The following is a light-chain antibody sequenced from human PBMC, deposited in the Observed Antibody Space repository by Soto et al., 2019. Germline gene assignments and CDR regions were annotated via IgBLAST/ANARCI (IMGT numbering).Light chain of an antibody. CDR3: QQRTHWPPWT. V-gene: IGKV3-11*01. J-gene: IGKJ1*01. CDR2: DAS. Sequence: EIVLTQSPATLSLSPGDRATLSCRASQSVSNYLAWYQQKPGQAPGLLIYDASNRATGIPARFSGSGSGTDFTLTISSLEPEDFAVYYCQQRTHWPPWTFGQGTKVEIK. CDR1: QSVSNY.